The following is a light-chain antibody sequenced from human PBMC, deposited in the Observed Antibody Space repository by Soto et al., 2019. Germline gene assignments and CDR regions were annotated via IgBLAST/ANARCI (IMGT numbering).Light chain of an antibody. V-gene: IGLV3-21*02. CDR1: DIGSKS. Sequence: SYELAQPPSVSVAPVQTAKISCGGDDIGSKSVHWYRQRPGQAPVLVVFDDFDRPSAIPERFSGSNSGNTATLTISRVEAGDEADYYCQVWDSGSDHYVFGTGTKVTVL. CDR3: QVWDSGSDHYV. J-gene: IGLJ1*01. CDR2: DDF.